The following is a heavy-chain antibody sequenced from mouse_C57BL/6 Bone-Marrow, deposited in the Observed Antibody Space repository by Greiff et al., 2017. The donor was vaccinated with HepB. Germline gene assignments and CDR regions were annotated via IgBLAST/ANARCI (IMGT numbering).Heavy chain of an antibody. Sequence: VQLQQSGAELVKPGASVKLSCTASGFNITDYYMHWVKQRTEQGLEWIGRIDPEDGETKYAQKFQGKATITADTSSNTAYLQLSSLTSEDTAVYYCARGGNYEDIDVWGTGTTVTVSS. D-gene: IGHD2-1*01. CDR2: IDPEDGET. J-gene: IGHJ1*03. CDR3: ARGGNYEDIDV. CDR1: GFNITDYY. V-gene: IGHV14-2*01.